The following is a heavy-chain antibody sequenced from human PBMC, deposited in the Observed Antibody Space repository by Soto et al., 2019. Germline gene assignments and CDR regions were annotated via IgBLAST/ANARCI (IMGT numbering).Heavy chain of an antibody. Sequence: GGSLRLSCAASGFTFSSYAMSWVRQAPGKGLEWVSAISGSGGSTYYADSVKGRFTISRDNSKNTLYLQMNSLRAEDTAVYYCAKDVLRYFDWLVLSWGQGTLVTVSS. CDR1: GFTFSSYA. CDR3: AKDVLRYFDWLVLS. D-gene: IGHD3-9*01. V-gene: IGHV3-23*01. J-gene: IGHJ4*02. CDR2: ISGSGGST.